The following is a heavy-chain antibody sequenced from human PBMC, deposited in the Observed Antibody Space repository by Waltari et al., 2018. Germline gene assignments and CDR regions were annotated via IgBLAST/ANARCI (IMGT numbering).Heavy chain of an antibody. J-gene: IGHJ4*02. CDR3: ARDRDSSLGYFDY. CDR2: IIPIFGTA. Sequence: QVQLVQSGAEVKKPGSSVKVSCKASGGTFSSYALSWVRQAPGKGLEWMGGIIPIFGTANYAQKFQGRVTITADESTSTAYMELSSLRSEDTAVYYCARDRDSSLGYFDYWGQGTLVTVSS. CDR1: GGTFSSYA. V-gene: IGHV1-69*12. D-gene: IGHD3-10*01.